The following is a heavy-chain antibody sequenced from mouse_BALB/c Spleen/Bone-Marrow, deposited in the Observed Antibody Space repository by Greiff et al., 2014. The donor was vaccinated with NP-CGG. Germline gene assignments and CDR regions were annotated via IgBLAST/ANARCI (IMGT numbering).Heavy chain of an antibody. Sequence: ESGPGLVKPSQSLSLTCSVTGYSITRGYYWNWIRQFPGNKLEWMGYISYDGSNNYNPSLKNRISITRDTSKNQFFLKLNSVTTEDTATYYCASYFYYAMDYWGQGTSVTVSS. D-gene: IGHD1-1*01. V-gene: IGHV3-6*02. CDR3: ASYFYYAMDY. CDR1: GYSITRGYY. CDR2: ISYDGSN. J-gene: IGHJ4*01.